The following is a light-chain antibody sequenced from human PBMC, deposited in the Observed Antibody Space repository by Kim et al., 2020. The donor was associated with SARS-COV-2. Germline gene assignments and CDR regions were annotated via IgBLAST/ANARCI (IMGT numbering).Light chain of an antibody. CDR2: QDS. CDR1: KLGDKY. V-gene: IGLV3-1*01. J-gene: IGLJ1*01. CDR3: QAWDSSTYV. Sequence: SYELTQPPSVSVSPGQTASITCSGDKLGDKYACWYQQKPGQSPVLVIYQDSKRTSGIPERFSGYNSGNTDTLTISGTQAMDEADYYCQAWDSSTYVFGTGTKVTVL.